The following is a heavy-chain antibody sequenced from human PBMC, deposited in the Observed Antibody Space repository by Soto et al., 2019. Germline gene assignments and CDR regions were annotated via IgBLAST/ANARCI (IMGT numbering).Heavy chain of an antibody. V-gene: IGHV5-51*01. CDR1: GYTFTSHL. J-gene: IGHJ5*01. Sequence: PGDSLNISCMFAGYTFTSHLIVFVRQMRGKFLEWMGIIYPVDSDTRYSPSFQGQVTISADKSIRTAYLQWNSLKASDTAMYYCVRVGLLGSNRMTHDWLDSWGQRPLVTXS. CDR2: IYPVDSDT. CDR3: VRVGLLGSNRMTHDWLDS. D-gene: IGHD1-26*01.